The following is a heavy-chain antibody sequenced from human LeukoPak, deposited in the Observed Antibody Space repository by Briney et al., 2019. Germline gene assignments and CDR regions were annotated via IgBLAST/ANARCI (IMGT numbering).Heavy chain of an antibody. Sequence: ASVKVSCKASGYTFTGYYMHWVRQAPGQGLEWMGRINPNSGGTNYAQKFQGRVTMTRDTSISTAYMELSRLRSDDTAVYYCARDFDGATIFDYWGQGTLVTVSS. J-gene: IGHJ4*02. CDR1: GYTFTGYY. CDR2: INPNSGGT. D-gene: IGHD5-12*01. V-gene: IGHV1-2*06. CDR3: ARDFDGATIFDY.